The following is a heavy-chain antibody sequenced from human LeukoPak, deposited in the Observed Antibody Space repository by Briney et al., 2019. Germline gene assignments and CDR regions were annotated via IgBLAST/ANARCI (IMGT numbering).Heavy chain of an antibody. CDR2: ISPGDSHI. CDR3: ARQRTTFDAIDV. J-gene: IGHJ3*01. CDR1: GYTFTNYW. D-gene: IGHD1-1*01. V-gene: IGHV5-51*01. Sequence: GESLQISCRGSGYTFTNYWIAWVRQMPGKGLEYIGIISPGDSHIIYSPSFQGQVTISADKSLRSAYLQWRALKASDTAMYFCARQRTTFDAIDVWGQGTMVTVS.